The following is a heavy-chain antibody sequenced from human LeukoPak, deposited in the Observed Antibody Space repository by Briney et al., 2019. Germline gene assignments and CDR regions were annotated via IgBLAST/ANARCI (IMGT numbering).Heavy chain of an antibody. Sequence: PGGSLRLSCAASGFTFSGYGMNWVRQAPGKGLEWVSSISSSSSYIYYADSVKGRFTISRDNAKNSLYLQMNSLRAEDTAVYYCARGVVGYDAFDIWGQGTMVTVSS. CDR2: ISSSSSYI. CDR3: ARGVVGYDAFDI. J-gene: IGHJ3*02. CDR1: GFTFSGYG. D-gene: IGHD1-26*01. V-gene: IGHV3-21*01.